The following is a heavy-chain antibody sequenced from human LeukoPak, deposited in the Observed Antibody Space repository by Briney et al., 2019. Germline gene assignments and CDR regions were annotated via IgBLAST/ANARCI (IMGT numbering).Heavy chain of an antibody. CDR2: INQDGSEK. D-gene: IGHD2-15*01. CDR3: ARDDYCSGGHCYHY. CDR1: GFSFSSYW. Sequence: GGSLRLSCAASGFSFSSYWMSWVRQPPGKGLEWVANINQDGSEKYHVDSVKGRFTISRDNAKNSLYLQMNSLRVEDTAVCYCARDDYCSGGHCYHYWGQGTLVTVSS. J-gene: IGHJ4*02. V-gene: IGHV3-7*01.